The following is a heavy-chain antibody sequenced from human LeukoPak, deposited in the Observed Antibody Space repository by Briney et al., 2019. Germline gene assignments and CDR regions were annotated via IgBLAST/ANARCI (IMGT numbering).Heavy chain of an antibody. Sequence: QTGGSLRLSCAASGFTFSNFAMHWGRQAPGKGLEWVAVISYDGSRKDYADSAKGRFTISRDNSKNALYLEMNSLTTEDTAVYYCATAPLYSSSWYFRGYFDDWGQGTLVTVSS. CDR1: GFTFSNFA. V-gene: IGHV3-30*04. CDR3: ATAPLYSSSWYFRGYFDD. J-gene: IGHJ4*02. CDR2: ISYDGSRK. D-gene: IGHD6-13*01.